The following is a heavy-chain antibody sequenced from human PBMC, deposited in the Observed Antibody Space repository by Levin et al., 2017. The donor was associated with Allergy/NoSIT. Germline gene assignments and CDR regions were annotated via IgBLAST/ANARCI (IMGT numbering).Heavy chain of an antibody. CDR3: ARNVEMATRGAFDI. CDR2: ISWNSVSR. J-gene: IGHJ3*02. V-gene: IGHV3-9*01. CDR1: GFTFDDYG. D-gene: IGHD5-24*01. Sequence: HAGGSLRLSCAASGFTFDDYGMHWVRQAPGKGLEWVSGISWNSVSRGYADSVKGRFTISRDNAQNSLYLQMNSLRVEDTAFYYCARNVEMATRGAFDIWGQGTMVTVSS.